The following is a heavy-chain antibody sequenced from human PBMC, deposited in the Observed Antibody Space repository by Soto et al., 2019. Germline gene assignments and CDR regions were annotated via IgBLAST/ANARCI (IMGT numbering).Heavy chain of an antibody. Sequence: QVQLQQWGAGLLKPSETLSLTCAVYGGSFSGYYWTWIRQPPGTGLEWIGEINHSGSTNYNPSLKSRVTISVDTSKNQFSLKLTSVTAAHTAVYHCARDKITGLFDYWGQGTLVTVSS. V-gene: IGHV4-34*01. CDR3: ARDKITGLFDY. CDR2: INHSGST. CDR1: GGSFSGYY. D-gene: IGHD2-8*02. J-gene: IGHJ4*02.